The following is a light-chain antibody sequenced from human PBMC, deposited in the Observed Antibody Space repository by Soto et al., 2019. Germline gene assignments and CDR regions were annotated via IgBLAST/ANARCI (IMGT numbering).Light chain of an antibody. CDR2: QAS. CDR1: QSINTW. Sequence: DIQMTQSPSTLSASVGDRVTITCRASQSINTWLAWYQQKPGKAPRFLIYQASSLESGVPSRFSGSGFGTEFTLTISNLQPDDFAVYCCQQYYKLPWTFGQGTKVEIK. CDR3: QQYYKLPWT. V-gene: IGKV1-5*03. J-gene: IGKJ1*01.